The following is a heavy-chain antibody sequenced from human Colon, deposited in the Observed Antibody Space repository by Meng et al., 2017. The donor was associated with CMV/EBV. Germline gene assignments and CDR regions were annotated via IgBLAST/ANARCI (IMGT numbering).Heavy chain of an antibody. CDR3: ASRYSSSWRDAFDI. V-gene: IGHV1-69*10. CDR2: IIPILGIA. Sequence: SVKVSCKASGGTFSSYAISWVRQAPGQGLEWMGGIIPILGIANYAQKFQGRVTITADKSTSTAYMELSSLRSENTAVYYCASRYSSSWRDAFDIWGQGTMVTVSS. D-gene: IGHD6-13*01. J-gene: IGHJ3*02. CDR1: GGTFSSYA.